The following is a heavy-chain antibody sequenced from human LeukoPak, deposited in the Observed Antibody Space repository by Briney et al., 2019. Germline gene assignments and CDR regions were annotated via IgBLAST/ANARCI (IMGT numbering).Heavy chain of an antibody. Sequence: GGSLRLSCAGSGLTFSGAWLSWVRQAPGKGLEWIGRIQGGGTTDYAAPVKGRFTISRDDSKATLYLQMNSLKTEDTAIYYCTTVTHFYLGGQGILVTVSS. CDR3: TTVTHFYL. V-gene: IGHV3-15*01. CDR1: GLTFSGAW. CDR2: IQGGGTT. D-gene: IGHD2/OR15-2a*01. J-gene: IGHJ4*02.